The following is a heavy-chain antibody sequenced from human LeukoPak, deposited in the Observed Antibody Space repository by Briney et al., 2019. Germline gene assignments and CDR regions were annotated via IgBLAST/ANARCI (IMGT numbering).Heavy chain of an antibody. V-gene: IGHV4-30-2*01. CDR2: IYHSGST. D-gene: IGHD4-17*01. CDR3: ARAVTTYFLFDY. J-gene: IGHJ4*02. CDR1: GGSISSGGYS. Sequence: SETLSLTCAVSGGSISSGGYSWSWIRQPPGKGLEWIGYIYHSGSTYYNPSLKSRVTISVDRSKNQFSLKLSSVTAADTAVYYCARAVTTYFLFDYWGQGTLVTVSS.